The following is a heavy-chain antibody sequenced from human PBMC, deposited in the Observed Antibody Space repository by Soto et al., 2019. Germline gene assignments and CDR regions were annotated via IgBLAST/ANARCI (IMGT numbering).Heavy chain of an antibody. CDR3: GRGDYYDSSGHNWFDP. D-gene: IGHD3-22*01. J-gene: IGHJ5*02. CDR2: IHSGGST. V-gene: IGHV3-53*01. Sequence: HPGESLTLSCAASRFTVRTNYMSCVRQAPGKGLGWVSVIHSGGSTYYADSAKARFTISRNNSKTTLYRQMNTLGAENPAVNYCGRGDYYDSSGHNWFDPWGQGNLVNVSS. CDR1: RFTVRTNY.